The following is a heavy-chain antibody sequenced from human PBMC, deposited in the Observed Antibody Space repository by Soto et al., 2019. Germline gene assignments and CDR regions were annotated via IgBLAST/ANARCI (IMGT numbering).Heavy chain of an antibody. J-gene: IGHJ4*02. CDR3: ARALREGLPIYYFDS. D-gene: IGHD1-26*01. CDR2: IFWNDAR. CDR1: GFSLSKARMG. V-gene: IGHV2-26*01. Sequence: QVTLKESGPVLVKPTETLTLTCSVSGFSLSKARMGVSWIRQPPGKALEWLAHIFWNDARSYNTSLKSRLSISRDTSKSQVVLTMPNVDPVDTGTYFCARALREGLPIYYFDSWGQGTLVTVSS.